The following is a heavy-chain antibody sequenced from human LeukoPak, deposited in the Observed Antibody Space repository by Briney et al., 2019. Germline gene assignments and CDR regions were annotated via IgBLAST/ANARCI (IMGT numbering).Heavy chain of an antibody. CDR3: AKRYSSSWSNFDY. D-gene: IGHD6-13*01. J-gene: IGHJ4*02. V-gene: IGHV3-23*01. Sequence: GGSLRLSCAASGFTVSSNSMSWVRQAPGKGLEWVSGISGSGVSTYYADSVKGRFTISRDNSKNTLYLQMNNLRTEDTAVYYCAKRYSSSWSNFDYWGQGTLVTVSS. CDR2: ISGSGVST. CDR1: GFTVSSNS.